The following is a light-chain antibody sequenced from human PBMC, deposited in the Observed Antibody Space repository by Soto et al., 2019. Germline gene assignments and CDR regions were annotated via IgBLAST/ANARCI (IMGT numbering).Light chain of an antibody. CDR2: AAS. J-gene: IGKJ1*01. CDR1: QSISSY. V-gene: IGKV1-39*01. CDR3: QQSYSTPWT. Sequence: DIQMTQSPSSLSASVGDRVTITCRASQSISSYLNWYQQKPGKAPKLLIYAASSLQSGVPSRFSGSGSGTDFTLTISSLQPEEFATYYGQQSYSTPWTFGQGTK.